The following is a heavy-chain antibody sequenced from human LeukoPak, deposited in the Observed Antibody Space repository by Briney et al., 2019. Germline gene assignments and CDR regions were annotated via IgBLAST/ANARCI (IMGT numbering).Heavy chain of an antibody. CDR1: GFTFSSYA. Sequence: GGSLRLSCAASGFTFSSYAMSWVRQAPGKGLEWVSAISGSGGSTYYADSVKGRFTISRDNSKNTLYLQMNSLGAEDTAVYYCAKGRCWDTSCYRMGFDYWGQGTLVTVSS. CDR2: ISGSGGST. D-gene: IGHD2-2*01. CDR3: AKGRCWDTSCYRMGFDY. V-gene: IGHV3-23*01. J-gene: IGHJ4*02.